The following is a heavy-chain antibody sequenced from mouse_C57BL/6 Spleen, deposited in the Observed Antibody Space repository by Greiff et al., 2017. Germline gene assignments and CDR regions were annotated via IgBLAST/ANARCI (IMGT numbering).Heavy chain of an antibody. J-gene: IGHJ1*03. CDR1: GYAFSSSW. Sequence: LQESGPELVKPGASVKISCKASGYAFSSSWMNWVKQRPGKGLEWIGRIYPGDGDTNYNGKFKGKATLTADKSSSTAYMQLSSLTSEDSAVYFCASHYYGSSYGYFDVWGTGTTVTVSS. V-gene: IGHV1-82*01. D-gene: IGHD1-1*01. CDR3: ASHYYGSSYGYFDV. CDR2: IYPGDGDT.